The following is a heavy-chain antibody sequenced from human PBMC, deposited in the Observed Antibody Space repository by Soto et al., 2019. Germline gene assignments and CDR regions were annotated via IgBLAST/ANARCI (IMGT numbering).Heavy chain of an antibody. D-gene: IGHD3-10*01. CDR2: IIPIFGTA. CDR1: GGTFSSYA. CDR3: ASQGRGLLWFGEYYYGMDV. Sequence: QVQLVQSGAEVKKPGSSVKVSCKASGGTFSSYAISWVRQAPGQGLEWMGGIIPIFGTANYAQKFQGRVTITADESTSTAYMELSSLRSEDTAVYYCASQGRGLLWFGEYYYGMDVWGQGTTVTVSS. V-gene: IGHV1-69*01. J-gene: IGHJ6*02.